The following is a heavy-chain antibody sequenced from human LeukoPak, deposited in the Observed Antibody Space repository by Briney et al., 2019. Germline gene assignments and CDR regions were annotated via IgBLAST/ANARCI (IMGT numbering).Heavy chain of an antibody. J-gene: IGHJ2*01. CDR1: GFPFSAYD. V-gene: IGHV3-13*01. CDR2: FGSAGDT. CDR3: VRGALPGDNWYFDL. Sequence: PGGSLRLSCATSGFPFSAYDMHWVRHAPGKGLEWVSAFGSAGDTYYPGAVRGRFTISRDYSKNSLYLQMNSLRTGDTAVYFCVRGALPGDNWYFDLWGRGTLVTVAS.